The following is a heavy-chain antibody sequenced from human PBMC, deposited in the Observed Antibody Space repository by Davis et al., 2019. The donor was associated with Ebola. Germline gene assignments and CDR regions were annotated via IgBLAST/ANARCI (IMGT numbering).Heavy chain of an antibody. CDR3: AREDIQLWLEH. Sequence: PGGSLRLSCAASGFTFSSYAMHWVRQAPGKGLEWVAVISYDGSNKYYADSVKGRFTISRDNSKNTLYLQMNSLRAEDTAVYYCAREDIQLWLEHWGQGTLVTVSS. V-gene: IGHV3-30-3*01. CDR1: GFTFSSYA. J-gene: IGHJ1*01. CDR2: ISYDGSNK. D-gene: IGHD5-18*01.